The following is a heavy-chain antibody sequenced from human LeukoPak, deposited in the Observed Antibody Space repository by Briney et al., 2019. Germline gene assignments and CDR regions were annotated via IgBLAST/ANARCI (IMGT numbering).Heavy chain of an antibody. Sequence: ASVTVSCKASGYTFTSYGISWVRQAPGQGLEWMGWISAYNGNTNYAQKLQGRVTITTDTSTSTAYMELRSLRSDDTAVYYCARLPPISGWYWTDYWGQGTLVTVSS. J-gene: IGHJ4*02. CDR3: ARLPPISGWYWTDY. CDR2: ISAYNGNT. D-gene: IGHD6-19*01. CDR1: GYTFTSYG. V-gene: IGHV1-18*01.